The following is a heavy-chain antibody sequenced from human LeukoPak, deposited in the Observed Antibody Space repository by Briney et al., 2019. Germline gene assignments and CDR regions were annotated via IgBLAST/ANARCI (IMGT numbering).Heavy chain of an antibody. V-gene: IGHV4-59*11. D-gene: IGHD2-2*01. J-gene: IGHJ5*02. CDR1: GGSISSHY. CDR2: IYYSGST. CDR3: AREYCSSTSCYFRWFDP. Sequence: SETLSLTSTVSGGSISSHYWSWIRQPPGKGLEWIGYIYYSGSTNYNPSLKSRVTISVDTSKNQFSLKLSSVTAPDTAVYYCAREYCSSTSCYFRWFDPWGQGTLVTVSS.